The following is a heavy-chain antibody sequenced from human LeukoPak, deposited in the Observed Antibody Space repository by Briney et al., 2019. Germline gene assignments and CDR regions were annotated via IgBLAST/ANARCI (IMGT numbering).Heavy chain of an antibody. CDR3: AKTIFGVVTPAPYNWFDP. Sequence: GGSLRLSCAASGFTFSSYGMHWVRQAPGKGLEWVAFIRYDGSNKYYADSVKGRFTISRDNSKNTLYLQMNSLRAEDTAVYYCAKTIFGVVTPAPYNWFDPWGQGTLVTVSS. D-gene: IGHD3-3*01. CDR1: GFTFSSYG. CDR2: IRYDGSNK. V-gene: IGHV3-30*02. J-gene: IGHJ5*02.